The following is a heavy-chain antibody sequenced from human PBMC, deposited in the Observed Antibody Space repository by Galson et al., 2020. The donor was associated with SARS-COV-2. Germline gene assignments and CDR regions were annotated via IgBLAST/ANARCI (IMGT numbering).Heavy chain of an antibody. CDR1: GFTFSNAW. J-gene: IGHJ3*02. V-gene: IGHV3-15*01. Sequence: GGSLRLSCAASGFTFSNAWMSWVRQAPGKGLEWVGRIKSKTDGGTTDYAAPVKGRFTISRDDSKNTLYLQMNSLKTEDTAVYYCTTDARDITMIVGIWGQGTMVTVSS. D-gene: IGHD3-22*01. CDR3: TTDARDITMIVGI. CDR2: IKSKTDGGTT.